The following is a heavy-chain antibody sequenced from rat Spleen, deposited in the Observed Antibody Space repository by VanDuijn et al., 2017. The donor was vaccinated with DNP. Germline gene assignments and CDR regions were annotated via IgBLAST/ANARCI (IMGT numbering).Heavy chain of an antibody. CDR1: GFTLNNYW. J-gene: IGHJ2*01. D-gene: IGHD1-6*01. V-gene: IGHV5-31*01. CDR2: ISGSGGST. Sequence: EVQLVESGGGLVQPGRSLKLSCAASGFTLNNYWMTWIRQVPGKGLEWVASISGSGGSTYYPDSVMGRFTISRDNAKSTLYLQMDSLRSEDTATYYCATSPYFGYNYFDYWGQGVMVTVSS. CDR3: ATSPYFGYNYFDY.